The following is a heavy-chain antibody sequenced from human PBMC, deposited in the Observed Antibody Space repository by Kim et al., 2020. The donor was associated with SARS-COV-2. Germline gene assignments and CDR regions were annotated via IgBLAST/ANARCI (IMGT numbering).Heavy chain of an antibody. CDR1: GGSISSSSYY. D-gene: IGHD3-16*02. J-gene: IGHJ3*02. Sequence: SETLSLTCTVSGGSISSSSYYWGWIRQPPGKGLEWIGSIYYSGSTYYNPSLKSRVTISVDTSKNQFSLKLSSVTAADTAVYYCARQSSTPDLPYDYVWGSYRPGDAFDIWGQGTMVTVSS. V-gene: IGHV4-39*01. CDR3: ARQSSTPDLPYDYVWGSYRPGDAFDI. CDR2: IYYSGST.